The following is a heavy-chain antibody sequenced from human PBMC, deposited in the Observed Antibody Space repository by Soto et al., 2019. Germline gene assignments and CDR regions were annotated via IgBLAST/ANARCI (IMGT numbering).Heavy chain of an antibody. CDR3: AKDQAAPGDYGTIYDY. CDR1: GFTFSSYA. J-gene: IGHJ4*02. D-gene: IGHD4-17*01. V-gene: IGHV3-23*01. Sequence: GGSLRLSCAASGFTFSSYAMSWVRQAPGKGLEWVSAISGSGGSTYYADSVKGRFTISRDNSKNTLYLQMNSLRAEDTAVYYCAKDQAAPGDYGTIYDYWGQGTLVTVSS. CDR2: ISGSGGST.